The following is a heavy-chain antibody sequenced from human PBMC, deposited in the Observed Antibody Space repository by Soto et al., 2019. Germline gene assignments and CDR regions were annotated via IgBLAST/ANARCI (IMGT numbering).Heavy chain of an antibody. D-gene: IGHD2-21*01. CDR1: GDTFSSYA. J-gene: IGHJ6*02. CDR2: IITVLGTT. Sequence: QVQLVQSGAELKKTGSSVKVSCRASGDTFSSYAVNWVRQAPGRGLEWMGRIITVLGTTDYAQKFKGRLTITAEKSTKPVYMELSSLRSEDTAVYYCARRRYCGYDCYHKHYYGMDVWGQGTTVTVAS. V-gene: IGHV1-69*08. CDR3: ARRRYCGYDCYHKHYYGMDV.